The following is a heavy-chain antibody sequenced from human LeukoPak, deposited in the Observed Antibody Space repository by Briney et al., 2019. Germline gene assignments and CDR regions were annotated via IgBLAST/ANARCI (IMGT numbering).Heavy chain of an antibody. Sequence: SETLSLTCAVYGGSFSGYYWSWIRQPPGKGLEWIGEINHSGSTNYNPSLKSRVTISVDTSKNQFSLKLSSVTAADTAVYYCARGPYCSSTSCEYYFDYWGQGTLVTVSS. CDR2: INHSGST. CDR3: ARGPYCSSTSCEYYFDY. CDR1: GGSFSGYY. J-gene: IGHJ4*02. D-gene: IGHD2-2*01. V-gene: IGHV4-34*01.